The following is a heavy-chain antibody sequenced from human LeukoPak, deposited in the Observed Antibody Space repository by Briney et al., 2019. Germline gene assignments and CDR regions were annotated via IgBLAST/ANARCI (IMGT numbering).Heavy chain of an antibody. CDR3: ARDGRVFVVPSI. D-gene: IGHD2-2*01. Sequence: GGSLRLSCAASGFTFSTYWMSWVRQVPGKGFECVATIKPDGTEKYHVDSVKGRFTISRDNAKNSLYLQMSSLRAEDTAVYYCARDGRVFVVPSIWGQGTLVTVS. V-gene: IGHV3-7*01. CDR2: IKPDGTEK. J-gene: IGHJ4*02. CDR1: GFTFSTYW.